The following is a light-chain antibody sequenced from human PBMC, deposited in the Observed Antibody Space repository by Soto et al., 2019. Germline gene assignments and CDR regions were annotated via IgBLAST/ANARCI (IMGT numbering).Light chain of an antibody. J-gene: IGLJ1*01. Sequence: QSALPQPRSVSGSPGQSVTISCTGTSSDVGGYNYVSWYQQHPGKAPKLMIYDVSKRPSGVPDRFSGSKSGNTASLTISGLQDEDEADYYCCSYAGSRYVFGTGTKVTVL. V-gene: IGLV2-11*01. CDR2: DVS. CDR3: CSYAGSRYV. CDR1: SSDVGGYNY.